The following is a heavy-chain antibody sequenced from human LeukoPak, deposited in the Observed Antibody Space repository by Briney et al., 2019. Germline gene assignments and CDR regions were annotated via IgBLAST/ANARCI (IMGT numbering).Heavy chain of an antibody. CDR3: ARDFSLQLFDY. CDR1: GLTFSSYG. Sequence: HPGGSLRLSCAASGLTFSSYGFHWVRQAPGKGLEWVAVIWSDGSSKYYADSVKGRFTISRDDSKNTPYLQMNSLRAEDTAVYYCARDFSLQLFDYWGQGTLVTVFS. CDR2: IWSDGSSK. D-gene: IGHD5-24*01. V-gene: IGHV3-33*01. J-gene: IGHJ4*02.